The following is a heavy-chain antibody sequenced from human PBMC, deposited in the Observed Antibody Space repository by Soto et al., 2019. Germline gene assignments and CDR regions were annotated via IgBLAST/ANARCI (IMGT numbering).Heavy chain of an antibody. J-gene: IGHJ4*01. CDR2: MSYDGSKE. V-gene: IGHV3-30-3*01. CDR3: ARDRTYNYENNGYFGH. D-gene: IGHD3-22*01. Sequence: QVQLVESGGGVVQPGRSLRLSCATSGFTFYTFAMHWVRQAPGKGLEWVAVMSYDGSKEDYADSVKGRFTIYRDNSQKTLYLQMNTLKAEDTAVYYCARDRTYNYENNGYFGHWGQGTLVTVAS. CDR1: GFTFYTFA.